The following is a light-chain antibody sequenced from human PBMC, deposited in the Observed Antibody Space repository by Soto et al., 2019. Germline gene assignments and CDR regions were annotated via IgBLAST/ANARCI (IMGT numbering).Light chain of an antibody. V-gene: IGKV3-15*01. CDR3: QQYNNWPPWT. J-gene: IGKJ1*01. Sequence: EIVMTQSPATLSVSPGERATLFCRASQSVSSNLAWYQQKPGQAPRLLIYGTSTRATGVPARFSGSGSGTEFTLTISSLQSEDFAVYYCQQYNNWPPWTFGKGTKVDIK. CDR2: GTS. CDR1: QSVSSN.